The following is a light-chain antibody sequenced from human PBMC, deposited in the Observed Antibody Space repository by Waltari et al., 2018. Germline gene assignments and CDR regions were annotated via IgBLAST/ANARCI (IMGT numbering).Light chain of an antibody. CDR3: SSYTTSSAPGV. CDR1: DSDVGAYDF. J-gene: IGLJ1*01. Sequence: QSALTQPASVSGSPGQSITISCSGTDSDVGAYDFVSWYQQHPGKAPHLIIYEVSNRPSGFSHRFSASKSGNTASLTISGLQAEDEADYYCSSYTTSSAPGVFGTGTRVTVL. CDR2: EVS. V-gene: IGLV2-14*01.